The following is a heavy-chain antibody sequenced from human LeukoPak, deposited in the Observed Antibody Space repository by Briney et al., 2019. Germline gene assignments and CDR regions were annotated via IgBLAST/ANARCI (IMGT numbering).Heavy chain of an antibody. CDR1: GGSFSGYY. J-gene: IGHJ4*02. V-gene: IGHV4-34*01. Sequence: SETLSLTCAVYGGSFSGYYWSWIRQPPGKGLEWIGEINHSGSTNYNPSLKSRVTISVDTSKNQFSLELRSVTAADTAVYYCARLGSGSYLHWGQGTLVTVSS. CDR2: INHSGST. CDR3: ARLGSGSYLH. D-gene: IGHD3-10*01.